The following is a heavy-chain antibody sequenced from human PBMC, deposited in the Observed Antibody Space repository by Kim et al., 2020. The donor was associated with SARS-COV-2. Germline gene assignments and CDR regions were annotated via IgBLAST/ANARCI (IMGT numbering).Heavy chain of an antibody. J-gene: IGHJ6*02. D-gene: IGHD3-22*01. CDR2: ISWNSGSI. CDR1: GFTFGDYA. CDR3: AKDMDDITMIVVVPSGMDV. Sequence: GGSLRLSCAASGFTFGDYAMHWVRQAPGKGLEWVSGISWNSGSIGYADSVKGRFTISRDNAKNSLYLQMNSLRAEDTALYYCAKDMDDITMIVVVPSGMDVWGQGTTVTVSS. V-gene: IGHV3-9*01.